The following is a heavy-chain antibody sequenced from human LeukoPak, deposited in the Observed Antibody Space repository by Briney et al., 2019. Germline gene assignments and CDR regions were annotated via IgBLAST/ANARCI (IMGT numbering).Heavy chain of an antibody. J-gene: IGHJ4*02. CDR2: IYTSGST. D-gene: IGHD3-10*01. CDR1: GGSISSGSYY. Sequence: SETLSLTCTVSGGSISSGSYYWSWIRQPAGKGLEWIGRIYTSGSTNYNPSLKSRVTISVDTSKNQFSLKLSSVTAADTAVYYCARVSGTEFDYWGQGTLVTVSS. V-gene: IGHV4-61*02. CDR3: ARVSGTEFDY.